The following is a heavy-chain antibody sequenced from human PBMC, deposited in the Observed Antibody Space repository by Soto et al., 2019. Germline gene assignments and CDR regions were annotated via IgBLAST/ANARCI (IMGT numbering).Heavy chain of an antibody. CDR1: GGSFSGYY. V-gene: IGHV4-34*01. J-gene: IGHJ4*02. D-gene: IGHD2-15*01. CDR2: INHSGST. Sequence: ETLSLTCAVYGGSFSGYYWSWIRQPPGKGLEWIGEINHSGSTNYNPSLKSRVTISVDTSKNQFSLKLSSVTAADTAVYYCARGRTYCSGGSCYGYYFDYWGQGTLVTVSS. CDR3: ARGRTYCSGGSCYGYYFDY.